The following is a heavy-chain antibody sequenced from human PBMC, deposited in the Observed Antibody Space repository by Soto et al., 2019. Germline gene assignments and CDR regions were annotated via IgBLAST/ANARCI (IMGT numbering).Heavy chain of an antibody. Sequence: PSETLSLTCAVYGGSFSGYYWNWIRQPPGKGLEWIGEIDHSGYTNYNPSLKSRVTISVDTSKTHCSLRPTSVTAADTAAADSAPIRDWFDSWGQGTMVAVSS. CDR1: GGSFSGYY. J-gene: IGHJ5*02. CDR3: APIRDWFDS. D-gene: IGHD3-3*01. CDR2: IDHSGYT. V-gene: IGHV4-34*01.